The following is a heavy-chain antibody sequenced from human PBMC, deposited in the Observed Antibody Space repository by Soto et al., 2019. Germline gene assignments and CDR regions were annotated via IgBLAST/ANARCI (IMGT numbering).Heavy chain of an antibody. Sequence: SETLSLTCAVYGGSFSGYYWSWIRQPPGKGLEWIGEINHSGSTNYTPSLKSRVTISVDTSKNQFSLKLSSVTAADTAVYYCARKVLQYFDGLSNWLDPWGQGTLVTVS. V-gene: IGHV4-34*01. CDR3: ARKVLQYFDGLSNWLDP. CDR1: GGSFSGYY. J-gene: IGHJ5*02. CDR2: INHSGST. D-gene: IGHD3-9*01.